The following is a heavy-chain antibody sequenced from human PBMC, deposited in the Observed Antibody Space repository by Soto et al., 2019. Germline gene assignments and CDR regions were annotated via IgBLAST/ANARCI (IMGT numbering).Heavy chain of an antibody. CDR2: IYYSGST. D-gene: IGHD3-9*01. J-gene: IGHJ4*02. Sequence: SETLSLTCTVSGGSISSGCYYWSWIRQHPGKGLEWIGYIYYSGSTYYNPSLKSRVTISVDTSKNQFSLKLSSVTAADTAVYYCARCPVLTGYYWAYFDYWGQGTLVTVSS. CDR3: ARCPVLTGYYWAYFDY. CDR1: GGSISSGCYY. V-gene: IGHV4-31*03.